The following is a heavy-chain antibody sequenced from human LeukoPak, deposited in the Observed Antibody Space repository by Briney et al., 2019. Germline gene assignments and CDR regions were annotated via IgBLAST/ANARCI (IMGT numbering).Heavy chain of an antibody. CDR1: GGSFSGYY. V-gene: IGHV4-34*01. D-gene: IGHD6-13*01. CDR3: ASSSSSWDFDY. CDR2: INHSGST. Sequence: SETLSLTCAVYGGSFSGYYWSWIRHPPGKGLEWIGKINHSGSTNYNPSLKSRVTISVDTSKNQFSLKLSSVTAADTAVYYCASSSSSWDFDYWGQGTLVTVSS. J-gene: IGHJ4*02.